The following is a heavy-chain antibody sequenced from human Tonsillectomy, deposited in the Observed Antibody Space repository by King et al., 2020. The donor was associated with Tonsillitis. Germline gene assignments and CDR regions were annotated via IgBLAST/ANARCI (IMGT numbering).Heavy chain of an antibody. Sequence: VQLVESGAEVKEPGESLRISCKGSGYSFTNFWISWVRQMPGKGLEWMGKIDPSDSSTNYNPAFQGHVTISADKSTSTAYLQWSSLKASDTAMYYCARRGGNYWGQGTLVTVSS. CDR2: IDPSDSST. CDR1: GYSFTNFW. D-gene: IGHD3-10*01. J-gene: IGHJ4*02. V-gene: IGHV5-10-1*03. CDR3: ARRGGNY.